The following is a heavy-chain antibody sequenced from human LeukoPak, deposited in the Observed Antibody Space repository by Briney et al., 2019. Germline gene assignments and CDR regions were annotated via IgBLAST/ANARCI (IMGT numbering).Heavy chain of an antibody. CDR1: GYTFTGYY. Sequence: VASVKVSCKTSGYTFTGYYMHWVRQAPGQGLEWMGWIDPNSGGTNYAQRFQGRVTMTRDTSISTVYMELSSLRPDDTAVYYCAKDLGSGSYQPSDYWGQGTLVTVSS. D-gene: IGHD1-26*01. CDR2: IDPNSGGT. CDR3: AKDLGSGSYQPSDY. V-gene: IGHV1-2*02. J-gene: IGHJ4*02.